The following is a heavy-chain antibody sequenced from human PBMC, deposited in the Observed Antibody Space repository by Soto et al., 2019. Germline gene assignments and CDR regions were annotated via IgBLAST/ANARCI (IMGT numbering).Heavy chain of an antibody. CDR2: INPSGGST. CDR3: ASTEKGYCISTSCYGYYYYGMDV. J-gene: IGHJ6*02. V-gene: IGHV1-46*01. Sequence: ASVKVSCKASGYTFTSYYMHWVRQAPGQGLEWMGKINPSGGSTSYAQKFQGRVTMTRDTSTSTVYMELSSLRSEDTSVYYCASTEKGYCISTSCYGYYYYGMDVWG. D-gene: IGHD2-2*01. CDR1: GYTFTSYY.